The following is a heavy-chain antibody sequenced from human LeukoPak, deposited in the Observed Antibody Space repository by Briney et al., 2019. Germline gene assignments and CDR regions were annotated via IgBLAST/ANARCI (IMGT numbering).Heavy chain of an antibody. J-gene: IGHJ6*02. CDR3: ARDRSSSWYKGYYYYGMDV. CDR1: GGSISSYY. Sequence: PSETLSLTCTVSGGSISSYYWSWIRQPPGKGLEWIGYTYYSGSTNYNPSLKSRVTISVDTSKNQFSLKLSSVTAADTAVYYCARDRSSSWYKGYYYYGMDVWGQGTTVTVSS. D-gene: IGHD6-13*01. V-gene: IGHV4-59*01. CDR2: TYYSGST.